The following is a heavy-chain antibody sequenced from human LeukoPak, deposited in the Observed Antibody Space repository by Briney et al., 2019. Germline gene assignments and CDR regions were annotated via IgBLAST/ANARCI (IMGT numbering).Heavy chain of an antibody. D-gene: IGHD3-22*01. CDR2: INPSGGSA. CDR1: GYTFINYY. Sequence: ASVKVSCKASGYTFINYYMHWVRQAPGQGLEWMGIINPSGGSATYAQKIQGRVTLTRDTSTSTVYMELSSLRSDDTAVYYCATASSGFPARIWGQGTMVTVSS. V-gene: IGHV1-46*01. CDR3: ATASSGFPARI. J-gene: IGHJ3*02.